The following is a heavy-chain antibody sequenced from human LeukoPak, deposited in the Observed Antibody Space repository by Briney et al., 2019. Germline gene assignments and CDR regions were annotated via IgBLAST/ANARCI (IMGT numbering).Heavy chain of an antibody. J-gene: IGHJ4*02. Sequence: SETLSLTCAVYGGSFSGYYWSWIRQPPGKGREWIGEINHSGSTNYNPPLKSRVTISVDTSKNQFSLKLSSVTAADTAVYYCARGDNSGWYDYWGQGTPVTVSS. D-gene: IGHD6-13*01. V-gene: IGHV4-34*01. CDR3: ARGDNSGWYDY. CDR1: GGSFSGYY. CDR2: INHSGST.